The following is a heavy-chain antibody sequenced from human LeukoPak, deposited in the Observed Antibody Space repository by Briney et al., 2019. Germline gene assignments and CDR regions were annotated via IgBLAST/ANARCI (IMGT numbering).Heavy chain of an antibody. D-gene: IGHD6-6*01. V-gene: IGHV1-8*01. J-gene: IGHJ5*02. CDR1: GYTFPSYD. CDR3: ARQAKLIAARPWWFDP. CDR2: MNPNSGNT. Sequence: ASVKDSCKASGYTFPSYDLNWVRQATGQGLEWMEWMNPNSGNTGYPQKFQGSVTMTRNTSIRTAYMELSSPRSEDTAVYYCARQAKLIAARPWWFDPWGQGTLVTVSS.